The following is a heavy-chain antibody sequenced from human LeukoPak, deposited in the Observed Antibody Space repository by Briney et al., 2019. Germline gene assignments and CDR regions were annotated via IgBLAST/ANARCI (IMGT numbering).Heavy chain of an antibody. CDR1: GFTFSYYY. V-gene: IGHV3-11*01. CDR2: ISSSGSTI. D-gene: IGHD6-13*01. J-gene: IGHJ4*02. CDR3: ARGASSWYY. Sequence: GGSLRLSSSASGFTFSYYYMSWIRQATGKGLEGVSYISSSGSTIYYADCVKGRFTISRDNAKNSLCLQMNSLRAEDTAVYYCARGASSWYYWGEGGLVTVSS.